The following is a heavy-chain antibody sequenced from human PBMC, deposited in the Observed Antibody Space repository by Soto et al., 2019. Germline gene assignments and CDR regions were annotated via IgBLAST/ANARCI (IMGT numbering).Heavy chain of an antibody. D-gene: IGHD2-8*01. CDR2: ISWNSGSI. CDR3: AKGGGHCTNGVCYYFDY. CDR1: GFTFDDYA. J-gene: IGHJ4*02. Sequence: EVQLVESGGGLVQPGRSLRLSCAASGFTFDDYAMHWVRQAPGKGLEWVSGISWNSGSIGYADSVKGRFTISRDNAKNSVYLQMNSLRAEDTALYYCAKGGGHCTNGVCYYFDYWGQGTLVTVSS. V-gene: IGHV3-9*01.